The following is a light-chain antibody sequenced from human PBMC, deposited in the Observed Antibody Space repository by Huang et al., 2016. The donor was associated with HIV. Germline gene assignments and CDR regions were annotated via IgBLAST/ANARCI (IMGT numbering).Light chain of an antibody. V-gene: IGKV1-9*01. CDR1: QDITNY. J-gene: IGKJ4*01. CDR3: QQLNSYPLT. CDR2: SAS. Sequence: IQLTQSPASLSACVGDRVNITCRASQDITNYLAWYQQNVGKAPKLLIYSASTLETGVPSRFSGSGSGTDFTLSINNLQPEDSATYYCQQLNSYPLTFGGGTRVEI.